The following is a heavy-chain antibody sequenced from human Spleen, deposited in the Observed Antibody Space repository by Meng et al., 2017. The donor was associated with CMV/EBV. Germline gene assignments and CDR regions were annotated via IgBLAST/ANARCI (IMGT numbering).Heavy chain of an antibody. D-gene: IGHD4-23*01. J-gene: IGHJ6*02. Sequence: GSLRLSCTVSGGSISSYYWSWIRQPPGKGLEWIGYIYYSGSTNYNPSLKSRVTISVDTSKNQFSLKLSSVTAADTAVYYCATTVVTRRRYYYYGMDVWGQGTTVTVSS. V-gene: IGHV4-59*01. CDR2: IYYSGST. CDR1: GGSISSYY. CDR3: ATTVVTRRRYYYYGMDV.